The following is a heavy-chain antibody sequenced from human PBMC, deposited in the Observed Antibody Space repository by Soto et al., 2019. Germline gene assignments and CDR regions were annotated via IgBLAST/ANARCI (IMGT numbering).Heavy chain of an antibody. CDR1: GGSFSGYY. D-gene: IGHD3-10*01. J-gene: IGHJ4*02. CDR3: ARGRGRNYYGSGSYYNEYFDY. Sequence: SETLSLTCAVYGGSFSGYYWSWIRQPPGKGLEWIGEINHSGSTNYNPSLKSRVTISVDTSKNQFSLKLSSVTAAGTAVYYCARGRGRNYYGSGSYYNEYFDYWGQGTLVTVSS. V-gene: IGHV4-34*01. CDR2: INHSGST.